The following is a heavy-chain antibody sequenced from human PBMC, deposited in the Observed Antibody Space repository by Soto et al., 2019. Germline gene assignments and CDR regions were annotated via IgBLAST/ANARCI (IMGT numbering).Heavy chain of an antibody. CDR3: ARDGDGYNY. V-gene: IGHV4-61*01. D-gene: IGHD5-12*01. J-gene: IGHJ4*02. CDR1: GGSVSSGSYY. CDR2: IYSSGST. Sequence: QVPLQESGPGLVKPSETLSLTCTVSGGSVSSGSYYWSWIRQPPGKGLEWIGYIYSSGSTSYNPSLKSRVTISVDTSKNQFSLKLSSVTAADTVVYYCARDGDGYNYWGQGTLVTVSS.